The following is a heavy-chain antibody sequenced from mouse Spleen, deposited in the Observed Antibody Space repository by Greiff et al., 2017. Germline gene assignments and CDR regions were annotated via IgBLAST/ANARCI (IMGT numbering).Heavy chain of an antibody. CDR2: IYPGSGNT. CDR3: ASNDYGSAYWYFDV. D-gene: IGHD1-1*01. CDR1: GYSFTSYY. V-gene: IGHV1-66*01. Sequence: QVQLQQSGPELVKPGASVKISCKASGYSFTSYYIHWVKQRPGQGLEWIGWIYPGSGNTKYNEKFKGKATLTADTSSSTAYMQLSSLTSEDSAVYYCASNDYGSAYWYFDVWGAGTTVTVSS. J-gene: IGHJ1*01.